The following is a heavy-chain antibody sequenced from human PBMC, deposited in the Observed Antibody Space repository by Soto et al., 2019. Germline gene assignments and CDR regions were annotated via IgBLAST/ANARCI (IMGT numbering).Heavy chain of an antibody. V-gene: IGHV3-23*01. CDR1: GFSLSNYA. J-gene: IGHJ6*02. CDR3: ATWYPSFYYYGMDV. D-gene: IGHD6-13*01. Sequence: EVQLLESGGGLVEPGGSLRLSCAASGFSLSNYAMSWVRQAPGKGLEWVSGISSSGGSTYFADSAKGRFTISRDNSKDTLYLQMNSLRGEDTAVYYCATWYPSFYYYGMDVWGQGTTVTVFS. CDR2: ISSSGGST.